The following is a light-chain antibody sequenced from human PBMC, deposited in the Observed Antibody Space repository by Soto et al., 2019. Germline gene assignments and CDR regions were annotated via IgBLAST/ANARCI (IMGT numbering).Light chain of an antibody. CDR1: SGRVASNY. J-gene: IGLJ3*02. CDR3: QSYDSPKEV. V-gene: IGLV6-57*04. CDR2: EDD. Sequence: NFMLTQPHSVSESPGKTVTISCTRSSGRVASNYVQWYQQRPGSAPTTVIFEDDQRPSGVPDRFSGSIDSSSNSAFLTISGLKTDDEADYYCQSYDSPKEVFGGGTKLTVL.